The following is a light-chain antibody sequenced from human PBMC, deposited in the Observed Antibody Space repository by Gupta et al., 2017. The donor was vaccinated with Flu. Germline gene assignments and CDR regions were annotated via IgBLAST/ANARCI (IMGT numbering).Light chain of an antibody. Sequence: QSALTHPAAASGPPGQSITISCTGTSSDVGGYNYVSWYQHHPGKAPKLMMYEVINRPSGVSNRFSGSKSGNTASLTISGLQAEDEADYYCSSFTSSNSVEFGGGTKLT. CDR1: SSDVGGYNY. J-gene: IGLJ3*02. CDR2: EVI. CDR3: SSFTSSNSVE. V-gene: IGLV2-14*01.